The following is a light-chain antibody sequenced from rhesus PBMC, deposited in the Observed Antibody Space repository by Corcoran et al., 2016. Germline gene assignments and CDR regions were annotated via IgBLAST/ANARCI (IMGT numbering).Light chain of an antibody. Sequence: DIQMTQSPSSLFGSVGDRVTITCRASQGISSYLNWYQQKPGKAPKLLIYYAKRLESGVPSRFSGSGSATEFTLTISSLQPEDFATYSGQQYNSLPLSFGGGTKVGLK. CDR1: QGISSY. CDR3: QQYNSLPLS. CDR2: YAK. V-gene: IGKV1-32*01. J-gene: IGKJ4*01.